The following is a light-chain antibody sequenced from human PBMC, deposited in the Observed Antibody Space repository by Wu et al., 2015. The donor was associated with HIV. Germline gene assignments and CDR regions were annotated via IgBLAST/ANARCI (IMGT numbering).Light chain of an antibody. CDR3: QQYGTSPPYT. Sequence: EIVLTQSPATLSLSPGERATLSCRASQSVSSYLAWYRQKPGQAPRLLISDASNRATGIPARFSGSGSGTDFTLTISRLEPEDFAVYYCQQYGTSPPYTFGQGTRLEI. J-gene: IGKJ2*01. CDR2: DAS. CDR1: QSVSSY. V-gene: IGKV3-11*01.